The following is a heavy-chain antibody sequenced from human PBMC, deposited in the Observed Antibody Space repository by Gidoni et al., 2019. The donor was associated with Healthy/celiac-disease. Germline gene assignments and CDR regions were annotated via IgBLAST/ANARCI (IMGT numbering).Heavy chain of an antibody. J-gene: IGHJ5*02. CDR3: ARHYYGSGSYYNVRWFDP. D-gene: IGHD3-10*01. CDR2: IYYSGST. Sequence: QLQLQESGPGLVKPSETLSLTCTVSGGSISSSSYYWGGLRQPPGKGLEWIGSIYYSGSTYYNPSLKSRVTISVDTSKNQFSLKLSSVTAADTAVYYCARHYYGSGSYYNVRWFDPWGQGTLVTVSS. CDR1: GGSISSSSYY. V-gene: IGHV4-39*01.